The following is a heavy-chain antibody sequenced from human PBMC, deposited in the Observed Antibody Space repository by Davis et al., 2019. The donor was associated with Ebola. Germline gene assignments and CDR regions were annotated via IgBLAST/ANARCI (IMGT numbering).Heavy chain of an antibody. CDR3: ARDNIRMNYGMDV. Sequence: GESLKISCAASGFTFSSYWMHWVRQAPGKGLVWVSRINSDGSSTSYADSVEGRFTISRDNAKNTLYLQMNSLRAEDTAVYYCARDNIRMNYGMDVWGQGTTVTVSS. CDR1: GFTFSSYW. D-gene: IGHD1-14*01. J-gene: IGHJ6*02. V-gene: IGHV3-74*01. CDR2: INSDGSST.